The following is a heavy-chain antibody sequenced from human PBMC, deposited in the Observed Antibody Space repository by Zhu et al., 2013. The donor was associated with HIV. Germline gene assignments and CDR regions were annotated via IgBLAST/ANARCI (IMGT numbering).Heavy chain of an antibody. CDR1: GYTFTNYD. CDR3: ARGWPTRPTGYSFXI. Sequence: QVQLVQSGAEVKKPGASVNVSCKASGYTFTNYDINWVRQATGQGLEWMGWMNPNSGNTGYAQKFQGRVTMTRNTYRSTAYMELSSLRSEDTAVYYCARGWPTRPTGYSFXIWGQGTMVTVSS. V-gene: IGHV1-8*01. D-gene: IGHD3-9*01. CDR2: MNPNSGNT. J-gene: IGHJ3*02.